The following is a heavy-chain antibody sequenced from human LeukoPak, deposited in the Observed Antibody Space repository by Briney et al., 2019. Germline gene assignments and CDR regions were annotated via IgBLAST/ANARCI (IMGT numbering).Heavy chain of an antibody. CDR1: GFTLSNYS. CDR2: ISGSGFTI. V-gene: IGHV3-48*04. D-gene: IGHD3-16*02. CDR3: ARCVGLSSRYEVGKNNWFDP. J-gene: IGHJ5*02. Sequence: GGSLRLSCAVSGFTLSNYSMNWVRQAPGKGLEWISYISGSGFTIHYADSVKGRFTISRDNAKNSLYLQMNSLRAEDTAVYYCARCVGLSSRYEVGKNNWFDPWGQGTLVTVSS.